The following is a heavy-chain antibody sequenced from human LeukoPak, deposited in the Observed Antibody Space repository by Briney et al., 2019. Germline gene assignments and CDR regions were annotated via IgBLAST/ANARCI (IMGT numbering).Heavy chain of an antibody. D-gene: IGHD4-11*01. CDR3: ARKLGPLQPDY. V-gene: IGHV4-39*07. CDR1: GGSISSSSYY. CDR2: IYYSGST. Sequence: PSETLSLTCTVSGGSISSSSYYWGWIRQPPGKGLEWIGSIYYSGSTYYNPSLKSRVTISVDTSKNQFSLKLSSVTAADTAVYYCARKLGPLQPDYWGQGTLVTVSS. J-gene: IGHJ4*02.